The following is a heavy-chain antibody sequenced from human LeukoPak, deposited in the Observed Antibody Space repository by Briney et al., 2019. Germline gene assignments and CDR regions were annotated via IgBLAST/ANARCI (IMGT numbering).Heavy chain of an antibody. Sequence: GGSLRLSCAASGFTFSSYAMHWVRQAPGKGLEWVAVISYDGSNKYYADSVKGRFTISRDNSKNTLYLQMNSLRAEDTAVYYCARDLRALGIDYWGQGTLVTASS. CDR3: ARDLRALGIDY. CDR2: ISYDGSNK. CDR1: GFTFSSYA. V-gene: IGHV3-30-3*01. J-gene: IGHJ4*02. D-gene: IGHD3-10*01.